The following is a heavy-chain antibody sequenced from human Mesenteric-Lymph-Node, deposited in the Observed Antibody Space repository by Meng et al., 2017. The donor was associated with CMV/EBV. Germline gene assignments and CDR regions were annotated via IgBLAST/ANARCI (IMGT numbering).Heavy chain of an antibody. J-gene: IGHJ4*02. CDR1: GVSVSSGTFY. D-gene: IGHD6-19*01. CDR3: ARPASAVSGRGFDY. V-gene: IGHV4-39*01. CDR2: LYYSGNT. Sequence: SGVSVSSGTFYGGWIRQPPGKGLEWIGNLYYSGNTYYNPSLKSRATISVDTSKNQFSLNLRSVSAADTAVYYCARPASAVSGRGFDYWGQGALVTVSS.